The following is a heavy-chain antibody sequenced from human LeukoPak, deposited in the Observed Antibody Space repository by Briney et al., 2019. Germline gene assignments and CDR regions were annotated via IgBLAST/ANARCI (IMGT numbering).Heavy chain of an antibody. CDR2: ISSSSSYI. J-gene: IGHJ4*02. CDR1: GFIFSSYA. CDR3: ARRATTERGHSYGLDY. D-gene: IGHD5-18*01. Sequence: GGSLRLSCAASGFIFSSYAMSWVRQAPGKGLEWVSSISSSSSYIYYADSVKGRFTISRDNAKNSLYLQMNSLRAEDTAVYYCARRATTERGHSYGLDYWGQGTLVTVSS. V-gene: IGHV3-21*01.